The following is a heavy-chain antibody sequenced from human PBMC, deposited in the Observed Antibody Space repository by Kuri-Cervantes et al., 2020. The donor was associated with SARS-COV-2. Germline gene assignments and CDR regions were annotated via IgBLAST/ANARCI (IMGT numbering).Heavy chain of an antibody. CDR2: IKQDGSEK. Sequence: GESLKISCAASGFTFGSYAMNWVRQAPGKGLEWVANIKQDGSEKYYVDSVKGRFTISRDNAKNSLYLQMNSLRAEDTAVYYCAKDMRGTRTYFDYWGQGTLVTVSS. J-gene: IGHJ4*02. CDR3: AKDMRGTRTYFDY. D-gene: IGHD1-7*01. V-gene: IGHV3-7*03. CDR1: GFTFGSYA.